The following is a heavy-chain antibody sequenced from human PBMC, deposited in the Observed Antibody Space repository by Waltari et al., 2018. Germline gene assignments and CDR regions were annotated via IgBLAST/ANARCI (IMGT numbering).Heavy chain of an antibody. CDR3: AKDLSLIAAAGTNWFDP. CDR2: INGSGGST. Sequence: EVQLVASGGGLVQPGGSLRLSCAASGFTFSSYAMSWFRQAPGRGLEWVSAINGSGGSTYYADSVKGRFTISRDNSKNTLYLQMNSLRAEDTAVYYCAKDLSLIAAAGTNWFDPWGQGTLVTVSS. V-gene: IGHV3-23*04. CDR1: GFTFSSYA. D-gene: IGHD6-13*01. J-gene: IGHJ5*02.